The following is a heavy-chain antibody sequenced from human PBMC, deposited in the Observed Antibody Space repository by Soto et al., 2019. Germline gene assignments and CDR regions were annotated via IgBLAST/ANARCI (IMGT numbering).Heavy chain of an antibody. CDR2: TSYDGNNE. V-gene: IGHV3-30*18. CDR1: GFTFSNYA. D-gene: IGHD1-1*01. CDR3: AKDKGVFNWATSYFDY. J-gene: IGHJ4*02. Sequence: GGSLRLSCAASGFTFSNYAMHWARQAPGKGLEWVALTSYDGNNEYYTDSVKGRFTISRDNSKNTLFLQMNSPRPEDTAVYYCAKDKGVFNWATSYFDYWGQGALVTVSS.